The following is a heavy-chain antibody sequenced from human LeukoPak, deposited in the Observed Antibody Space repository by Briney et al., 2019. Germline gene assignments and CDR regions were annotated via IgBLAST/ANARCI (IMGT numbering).Heavy chain of an antibody. J-gene: IGHJ6*03. CDR3: ARGKRTFKNYYYMDV. CDR2: IYYSGST. Sequence: SETLSLTCTVSGGSISSYHWSWIRQPPGKGLECVGYIYYSGSTNYNPSLKSRVTISVDTSKNQFSLKLSSVTAADTAVYYCARGKRTFKNYYYMDVWGKGTTVTVSS. CDR1: GGSISSYH. D-gene: IGHD1/OR15-1a*01. V-gene: IGHV4-59*12.